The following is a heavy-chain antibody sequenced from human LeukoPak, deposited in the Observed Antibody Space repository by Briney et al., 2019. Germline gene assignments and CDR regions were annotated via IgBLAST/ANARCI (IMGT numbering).Heavy chain of an antibody. V-gene: IGHV1-8*01. CDR1: GYTFTSYD. D-gene: IGHD5-12*01. Sequence: GASVKVSCKASGYTFTSYDINWVRQATGQGLEWMGWMNPNSGNTGYAQKFQGRVTMTRNTSISTAYMELSSLRSEDTAVYYCARGRRVATSGSNWFDPWAREPWSPPPQ. J-gene: IGHJ5*02. CDR3: ARGRRVATSGSNWFDP. CDR2: MNPNSGNT.